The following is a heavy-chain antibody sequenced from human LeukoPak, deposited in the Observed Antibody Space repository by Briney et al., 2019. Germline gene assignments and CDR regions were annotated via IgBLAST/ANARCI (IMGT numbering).Heavy chain of an antibody. Sequence: GGSLRLSCAASGFTFSSYWMHWVRQAPGKGLVWVSRINSDGSSTSYADSVKGRFTISRDDAKNTVDLQMNSLRGEDTAVYYCVRGRGSYGWFDPWGQGTLVTVSS. V-gene: IGHV3-74*01. CDR2: INSDGSST. CDR3: VRGRGSYGWFDP. D-gene: IGHD3-10*01. CDR1: GFTFSSYW. J-gene: IGHJ5*02.